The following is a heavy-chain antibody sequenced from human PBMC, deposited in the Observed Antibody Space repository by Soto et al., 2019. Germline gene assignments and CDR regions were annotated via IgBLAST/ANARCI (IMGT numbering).Heavy chain of an antibody. Sequence: GGSLRLSCAASGFTFDDYAMHWVRQAPGKGLEWVSGISWNSGSIGYADSVKGRFTISRDNAKNSLYLQMNSLGAEDTALYYCAKDIAAAGTVRGLDYWGQGTLVTVSS. CDR2: ISWNSGSI. CDR3: AKDIAAAGTVRGLDY. CDR1: GFTFDDYA. J-gene: IGHJ4*02. V-gene: IGHV3-9*01. D-gene: IGHD6-13*01.